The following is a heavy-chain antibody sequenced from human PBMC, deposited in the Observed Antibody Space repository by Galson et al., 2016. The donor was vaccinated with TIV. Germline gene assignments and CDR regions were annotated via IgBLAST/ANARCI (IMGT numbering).Heavy chain of an antibody. V-gene: IGHV4-59*11. CDR1: GASTRSHC. CDR2: IYYSGTT. J-gene: IGHJ3*02. D-gene: IGHD3-16*01. CDR3: ARSWGDDAFDK. Sequence: ETLSLTCSVTGASTRSHCWNWVRQPPGEGLEWIGNIYYSGTTNYNPSLKSRVTISLDTSKNQFSLKLSSVTSADTAVYYCARSWGDDAFDKWGQGTMVTVSS.